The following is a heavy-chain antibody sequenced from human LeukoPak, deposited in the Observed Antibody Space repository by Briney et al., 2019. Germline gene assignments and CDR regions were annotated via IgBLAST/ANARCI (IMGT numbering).Heavy chain of an antibody. J-gene: IGHJ4*02. CDR2: ISYDGSNK. CDR1: GFTFSSYG. D-gene: IGHD4-17*01. V-gene: IGHV3-30*18. CDR3: ANLATDL. Sequence: GGSLRLSCAASGFTFSSYGMHWVRQAPGKGLEWVVVISYDGSNKYYADSVKGRFTISRDNSKNTLYLQMNSLRAEDTAVYYCANLATDLWGQGTLVTVSS.